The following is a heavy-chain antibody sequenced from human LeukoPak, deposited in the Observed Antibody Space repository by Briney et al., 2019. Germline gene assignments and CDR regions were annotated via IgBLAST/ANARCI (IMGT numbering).Heavy chain of an antibody. D-gene: IGHD3-22*01. J-gene: IGHJ5*02. V-gene: IGHV1-69*05. CDR2: IIPIFGTA. Sequence: GSSVTVSCKASGGTFSSYAISWVRQAPGQGLEWMGGIIPIFGTANYAQKFQGRVTITTDESTSTAYMELSSLRSEDTAVYYCARVAWGSSGYTNWFDPWGQGTLVTVSS. CDR1: GGTFSSYA. CDR3: ARVAWGSSGYTNWFDP.